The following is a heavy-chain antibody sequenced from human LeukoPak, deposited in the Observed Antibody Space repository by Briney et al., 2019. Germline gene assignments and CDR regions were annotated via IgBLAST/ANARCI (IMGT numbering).Heavy chain of an antibody. J-gene: IGHJ6*02. Sequence: GGSLRLSCAASGFTFSSYAMSWVRQAPGKGLEWVSAISGSGGSTYYADSVKGRYTISRDNSKNTLYLQMNSLRAEDTAVYYCAKDHLIRGSYYPYYYYGMDVWGRGTTVTVSS. CDR2: ISGSGGST. D-gene: IGHD1-26*01. V-gene: IGHV3-23*01. CDR1: GFTFSSYA. CDR3: AKDHLIRGSYYPYYYYGMDV.